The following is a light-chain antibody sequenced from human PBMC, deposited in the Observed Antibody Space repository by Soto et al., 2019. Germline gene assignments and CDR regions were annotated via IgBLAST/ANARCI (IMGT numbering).Light chain of an antibody. V-gene: IGKV2-28*01. CDR3: MQALHLFT. CDR2: LGS. J-gene: IGKJ3*01. Sequence: DIVMTQSPLSLPVTPGEPASISCRSSQSLLHSNGYNYLDWYLQKPGQSPQLLIYLGSNRASGVPDRFSGSGSGTYFTLKISRVEAEDVGVYYCMQALHLFTFGPGTKVDIK. CDR1: QSLLHSNGYNY.